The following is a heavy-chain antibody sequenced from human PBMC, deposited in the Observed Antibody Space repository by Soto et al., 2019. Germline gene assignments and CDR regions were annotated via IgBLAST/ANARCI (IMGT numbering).Heavy chain of an antibody. V-gene: IGHV1-46*01. J-gene: IGHJ1*01. D-gene: IGHD3-10*01. CDR3: ARGVNLGPAF. CDR2: INPTDDSP. Sequence: ASVKVSCKESGYALTSYYMHWVRQAPGQGLEWMGIINPTDDSPDYAKKFRGRVSGTRDRSTSTVDMEVRSLRSDDTAVYYCARGVNLGPAFGGQGSLVTVSS. CDR1: GYALTSYY.